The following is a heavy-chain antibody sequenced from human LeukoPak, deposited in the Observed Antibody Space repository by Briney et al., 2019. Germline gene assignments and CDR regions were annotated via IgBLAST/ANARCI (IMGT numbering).Heavy chain of an antibody. CDR1: GGTFSSYA. D-gene: IGHD3-3*01. CDR3: ARVYDENAYFDY. CDR2: IIPIFGTA. J-gene: IGHJ4*02. Sequence: SVKVSCKASGGTFSSYAISWVRQAPGQGLEWMGRIIPIFGTANYAQKFQGRVTITTDESTSTAYMELRSLRSDDTAVYYCARVYDENAYFDYWGQGTLVTVSS. V-gene: IGHV1-69*05.